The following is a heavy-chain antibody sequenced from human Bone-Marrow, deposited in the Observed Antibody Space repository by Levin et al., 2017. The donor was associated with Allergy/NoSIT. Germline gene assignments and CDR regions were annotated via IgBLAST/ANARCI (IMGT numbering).Heavy chain of an antibody. CDR1: GYTFTSYA. CDR3: ARDRGVKGIVVVPAAIGPGEKTMGMAYYYYYMDV. Sequence: ASVKVSCKASGYTFTSYAMNWVRQAPGQGLEWMGWINTNTGNPTYAQGFTGRFVFSLDTSVSTAYLQISSLKAEDTAVYYCARDRGVKGIVVVPAAIGPGEKTMGMAYYYYYMDVWGKGTTVTVSS. J-gene: IGHJ6*03. V-gene: IGHV7-4-1*02. CDR2: INTNTGNP. D-gene: IGHD2-2*01.